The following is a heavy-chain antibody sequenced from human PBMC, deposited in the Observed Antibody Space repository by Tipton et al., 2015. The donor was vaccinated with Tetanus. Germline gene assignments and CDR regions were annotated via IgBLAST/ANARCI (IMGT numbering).Heavy chain of an antibody. CDR2: IWYDGSKK. Sequence: QLVQSGAEMKKPGSSVKVSCKASGGTFTNYALSWVRQAPGQGLEWVAVIWYDGSKKFYAESVKGRFTISRDNSNDLVYLQMSSLRAEDTAVYYCARDLTTFHSMSALKGGAFDIWGQGTMVTVSS. CDR1: GGTFTNYA. J-gene: IGHJ3*02. V-gene: IGHV3-33*01. D-gene: IGHD2/OR15-2a*01. CDR3: ARDLTTFHSMSALKGGAFDI.